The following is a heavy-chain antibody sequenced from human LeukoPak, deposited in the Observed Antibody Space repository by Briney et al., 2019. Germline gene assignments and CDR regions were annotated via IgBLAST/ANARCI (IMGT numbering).Heavy chain of an antibody. V-gene: IGHV3-7*01. CDR2: IKQDGSEK. D-gene: IGHD2-2*01. CDR3: AREIVVPAATYYYYGMDV. Sequence: GGSLRLSCAASGFTFSSYAMHWVRQAPGKGLEWVANIKQDGSEKYYVDSVKGRFTISRDNAKNSLYLQMNSLRAEDTAVYYCAREIVVPAATYYYYGMDVWGQGTTVTVSS. J-gene: IGHJ6*02. CDR1: GFTFSSYA.